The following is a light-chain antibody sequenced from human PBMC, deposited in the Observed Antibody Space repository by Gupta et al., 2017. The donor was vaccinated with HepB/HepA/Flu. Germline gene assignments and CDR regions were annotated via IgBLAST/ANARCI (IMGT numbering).Light chain of an antibody. Sequence: QSVLTQPPTVSAAPGQEVTITCSGTYSNIANNDVSWYQHRPGTAPNILIYNNDNRRSAIPDRFSGSKSGASATLRITVLQTGEEADYYCASWYGSRDEWVFGEGTKLTVL. CDR1: YSNIANND. J-gene: IGLJ3*02. CDR3: ASWYGSRDEWV. CDR2: NND. V-gene: IGLV1-51*02.